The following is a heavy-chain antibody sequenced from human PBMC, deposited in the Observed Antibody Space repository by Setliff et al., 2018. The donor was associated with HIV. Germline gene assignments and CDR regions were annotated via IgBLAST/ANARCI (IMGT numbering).Heavy chain of an antibody. Sequence: ASVKVSCKASGYTFTDYYIHWVRQAPGQGREWMGWINPNSGGTKYALNFQGRVTMTGDTSISTAYMELSRLRSDDTAVFFCARTHYYDSSGYLDYWSQGTLVTVSS. V-gene: IGHV1-2*02. CDR1: GYTFTDYY. CDR3: ARTHYYDSSGYLDY. D-gene: IGHD3-22*01. CDR2: INPNSGGT. J-gene: IGHJ4*02.